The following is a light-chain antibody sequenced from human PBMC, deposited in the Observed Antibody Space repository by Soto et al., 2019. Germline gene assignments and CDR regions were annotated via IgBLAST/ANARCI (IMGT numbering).Light chain of an antibody. Sequence: DIQMTQSPTSLSASVGDRVTITCRASQDIRNFVAWYQQKPGKAPKLLIYAASTLQSGVPSRFSGSGSATDFPLTINSLQPEDVATYYFQKYSSCPVFGRGTKVEIK. V-gene: IGKV1-27*01. CDR2: AAS. J-gene: IGKJ3*01. CDR1: QDIRNF. CDR3: QKYSSCPV.